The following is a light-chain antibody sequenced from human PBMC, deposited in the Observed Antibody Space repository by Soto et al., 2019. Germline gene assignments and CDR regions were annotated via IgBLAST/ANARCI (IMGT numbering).Light chain of an antibody. J-gene: IGLJ1*01. CDR3: SSYTRSSIPV. Sequence: QSVLTQPASVSGSPGQSISISCTGTSSDVVTYNLVSWYQQHPGKAPTVLIYEGTKRPSGVSNRFSGSKSDNTASLTISGLQAEDEADYYCSSYTRSSIPVFGTGTRSPS. CDR2: EGT. CDR1: SSDVVTYNL. V-gene: IGLV2-14*02.